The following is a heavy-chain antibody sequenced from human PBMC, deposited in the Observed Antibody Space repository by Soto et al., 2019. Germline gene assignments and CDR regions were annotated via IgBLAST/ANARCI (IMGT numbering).Heavy chain of an antibody. Sequence: GGSLRLSCAASGFTFSSYSMNWVRQAPGKGLEWVSSISSSSSYIYYADSVKGRFTISRDNAKNSLYLQMNSLRAEDTAVYYCARGYCSGGSCQTPYDYWGQGTLVTVSS. J-gene: IGHJ4*02. V-gene: IGHV3-21*01. CDR2: ISSSSSYI. CDR1: GFTFSSYS. D-gene: IGHD2-15*01. CDR3: ARGYCSGGSCQTPYDY.